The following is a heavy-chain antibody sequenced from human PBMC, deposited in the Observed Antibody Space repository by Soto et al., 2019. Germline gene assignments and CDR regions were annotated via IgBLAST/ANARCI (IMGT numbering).Heavy chain of an antibody. V-gene: IGHV1-46*01. CDR2: NDPSGVTT. CDR1: GYTFSRHY. J-gene: IGHJ1*01. Sequence: QMQLVQSGAEVKEPGASVRVSCKASGYTFSRHYMHWVRQAPGQGLAWMGVNDPSGVTTYWAQNLHARRTMTRDTSASTLFMELSSLRSDDTAIYYCARDESCGNSWFCKLWGQGTLVTVSS. CDR3: ARDESCGNSWFCKL. D-gene: IGHD3-10*01.